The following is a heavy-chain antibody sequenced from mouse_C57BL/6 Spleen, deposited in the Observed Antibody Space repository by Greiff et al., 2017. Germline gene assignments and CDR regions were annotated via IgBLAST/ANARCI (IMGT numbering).Heavy chain of an antibody. J-gene: IGHJ4*01. Sequence: EVQLVESGGGLVKPGGSLKLSCAASGFTFSDYGMHWVRQAPEKGLEWVAYISSGSSTIYYADTVKGRFTISRGNAKNTLFLQMTSRRSEDKAMYYCARGRQGAMDYWGQGTSVTVSS. V-gene: IGHV5-17*01. CDR2: ISSGSSTI. CDR3: ARGRQGAMDY. CDR1: GFTFSDYG.